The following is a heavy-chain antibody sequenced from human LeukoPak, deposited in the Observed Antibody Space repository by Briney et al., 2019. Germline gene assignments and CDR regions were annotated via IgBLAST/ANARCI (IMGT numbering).Heavy chain of an antibody. CDR3: ARGLSPYSSRWYGY. D-gene: IGHD6-13*01. Sequence: SETLSLTCAVYGGSFSGYYWSWIRQPPGKGLEWIGEINHSGTTNYNPSLKSRVTISVDTSKNQFSLKLSSVTAADTAVYYCARGLSPYSSRWYGYWGQGTLVTVSS. CDR1: GGSFSGYY. CDR2: INHSGTT. J-gene: IGHJ4*02. V-gene: IGHV4-34*01.